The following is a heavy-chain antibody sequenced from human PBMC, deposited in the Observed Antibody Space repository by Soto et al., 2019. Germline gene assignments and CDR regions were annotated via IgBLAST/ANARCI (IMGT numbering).Heavy chain of an antibody. CDR1: GFTFSSYG. D-gene: IGHD3-22*01. J-gene: IGHJ4*02. Sequence: QVQLVESGGGVVQPGRSLRLSCAASGFTFSSYGMHWVRQAPGKGLEWVAVISYDGSNKYYADSVKGRFTISRDNSKNTLYLQMNSLRAEDTAVYYCAKARYYDSSGYNPAVDYWGQGTLVTVSS. CDR3: AKARYYDSSGYNPAVDY. CDR2: ISYDGSNK. V-gene: IGHV3-30*18.